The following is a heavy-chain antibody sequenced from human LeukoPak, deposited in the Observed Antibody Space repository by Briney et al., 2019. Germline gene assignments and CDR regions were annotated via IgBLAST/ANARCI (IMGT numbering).Heavy chain of an antibody. CDR3: AKDPNTQPGIAVAGIDY. CDR1: GFTFSSYA. CDR2: ISSSSSYT. V-gene: IGHV3-23*01. Sequence: GGSLRLSCAASGFTFSSYAVSWVRQAPGKGLEWVSYISSSSSYTNDADSVKGRFTISRDNSKNTLYLQMNSLRAEDTAVYYCAKDPNTQPGIAVAGIDYWGQGTLVTVSS. D-gene: IGHD6-19*01. J-gene: IGHJ4*02.